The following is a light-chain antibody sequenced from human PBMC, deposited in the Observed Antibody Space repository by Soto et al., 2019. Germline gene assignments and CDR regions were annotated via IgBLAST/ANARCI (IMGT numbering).Light chain of an antibody. V-gene: IGLV2-8*01. Sequence: SALTQPPSASGSPGQSVTISCTGTSSDIGAYIYVSWYQQHPGKAPKLMISEVSRRPSGVPERFSGSKSGNTASLTVSGLQADDEAHYYCSSYAGSNNLVFGTAPK. CDR2: EVS. CDR1: SSDIGAYIY. CDR3: SSYAGSNNLV. J-gene: IGLJ1*01.